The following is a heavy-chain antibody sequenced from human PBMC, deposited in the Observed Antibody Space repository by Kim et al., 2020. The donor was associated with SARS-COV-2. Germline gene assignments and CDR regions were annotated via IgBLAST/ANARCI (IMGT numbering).Heavy chain of an antibody. J-gene: IGHJ4*02. V-gene: IGHV1-3*01. CDR1: GYTFTTFA. D-gene: IGHD6-19*01. Sequence: ASVKVSCKASGYTFTTFALYWVRRAPGQRLEWMGWVNGGNGNTRYSQKFQGRVSITRDTSATTAYLEVGGLISEDTAVYYCAREAVAGSFDYWGQGSLVTVSS. CDR3: AREAVAGSFDY. CDR2: VNGGNGNT.